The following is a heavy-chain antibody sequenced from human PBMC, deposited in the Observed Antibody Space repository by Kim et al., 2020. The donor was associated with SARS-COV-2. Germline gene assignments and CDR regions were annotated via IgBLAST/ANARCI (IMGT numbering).Heavy chain of an antibody. J-gene: IGHJ4*02. CDR2: INDSGST. D-gene: IGHD1-1*01. CDR3: PRGHWNEPKNLDY. V-gene: IGHV4-34*01. CDR1: GESISSYY. Sequence: SETLSLTCDVYGESISSYYWSWIRQPPGKGLEWIAEINDSGSTNYNPALKSRVTMSVDKSNNQISPRLNSMTAADTAVYYCPRGHWNEPKNLDYWGQG.